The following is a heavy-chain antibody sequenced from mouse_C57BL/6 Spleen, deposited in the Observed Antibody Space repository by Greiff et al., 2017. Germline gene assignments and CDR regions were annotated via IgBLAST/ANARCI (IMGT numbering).Heavy chain of an antibody. CDR2: ISDGGSYT. D-gene: IGHD2-3*01. CDR3: ARDRDGAWFAY. Sequence: VKLMESGGGLVKPGGSLKLSCAASGFTFSSYAMSWVRQTPEKRLEWVATISDGGSYTYYPDNVKGRFTISRDNAKNNLYLQMSHLKSEDTAMYYCARDRDGAWFAYWGQGTLVTVSA. V-gene: IGHV5-4*01. J-gene: IGHJ3*01. CDR1: GFTFSSYA.